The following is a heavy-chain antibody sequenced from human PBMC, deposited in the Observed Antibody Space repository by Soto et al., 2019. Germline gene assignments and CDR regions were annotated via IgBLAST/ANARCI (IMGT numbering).Heavy chain of an antibody. CDR1: GGSIRSGGYY. CDR3: ARGTSDWVFYI. D-gene: IGHD2-21*01. V-gene: IGHV4-30-4*01. Sequence: QVQLQESGPGPVKTSQTLSLTCTVSGGSIRSGGYYWSWIRQTPGKGLEWIGYIYDSENTYNNPSLKSRVTISIDASKNQFSLKLSSVTAADTAVYYCARGTSDWVFYIWGQGTMVTVSS. CDR2: IYDSENT. J-gene: IGHJ3*02.